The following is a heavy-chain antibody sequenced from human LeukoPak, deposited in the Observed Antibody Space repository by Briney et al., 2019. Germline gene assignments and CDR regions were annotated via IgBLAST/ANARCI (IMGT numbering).Heavy chain of an antibody. CDR2: IYYSGSI. J-gene: IGHJ4*02. CDR1: SGSISSSSYY. D-gene: IGHD6-19*01. CDR3: ARDRPLGEQWLPTVDY. V-gene: IGHV4-39*02. Sequence: TSETLSLTCTVSSGSISSSSYYWGWIRQPPGKGLEWIGSIYYSGSIYYSPSLKSRVSLSVETSKHQFSLKLSSVTAAETAVYYCARDRPLGEQWLPTVDYWGQGTLVTVSS.